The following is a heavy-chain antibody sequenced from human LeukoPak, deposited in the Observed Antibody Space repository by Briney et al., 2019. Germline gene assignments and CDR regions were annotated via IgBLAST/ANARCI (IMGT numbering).Heavy chain of an antibody. CDR2: INPNSSGT. CDR1: GYTFTGYY. V-gene: IGHV1-2*06. J-gene: IGHJ5*02. Sequence: ASVKVSCKASGYTFTGYYMHWVRQAPGQGLEWMGRINPNSSGTNYAQKFQGRVTMTRDTSISTAYMELSRLRSDDTAVYYCARGRREINWFDPWGQGTLVTVSS. CDR3: ARGRREINWFDP.